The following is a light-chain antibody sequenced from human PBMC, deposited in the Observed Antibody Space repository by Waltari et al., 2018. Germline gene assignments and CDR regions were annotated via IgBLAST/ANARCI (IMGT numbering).Light chain of an antibody. V-gene: IGLV2-14*01. CDR1: SRDVGGYNY. CDR2: DVS. CDR3: SSYTSSSVV. Sequence: QSALTQPASVSGSPGQSITISCTRTSRDVGGYNYVSWYQQHPGKAPKLMIYDVSKRPSGVSNRFSGSKSGNTASLTISGLQAEDEADYYCSSYTSSSVVFGGGTKLTVL. J-gene: IGLJ2*01.